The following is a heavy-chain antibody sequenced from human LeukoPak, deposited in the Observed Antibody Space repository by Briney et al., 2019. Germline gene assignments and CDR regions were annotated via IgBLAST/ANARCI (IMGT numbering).Heavy chain of an antibody. Sequence: GGSLRLSCAASGFTFSSYGMHWVRQALGKGLEWVAVISYDGSNKYYADSVKGRSTISRDNSKNTLYLQMNSLRAEDTAVYYCAALSASSDYWGQGTLVTVSS. D-gene: IGHD1-26*01. J-gene: IGHJ4*02. CDR1: GFTFSSYG. V-gene: IGHV3-30*03. CDR3: AALSASSDY. CDR2: ISYDGSNK.